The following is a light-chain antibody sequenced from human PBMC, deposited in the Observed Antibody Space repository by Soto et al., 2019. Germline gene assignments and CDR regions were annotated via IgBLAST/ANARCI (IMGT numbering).Light chain of an antibody. CDR3: QHHNSYPLT. Sequence: DIQLTQSPSFLSASVGDRVTITCRASQGISSYLAWYQQKPGKAPKLLIYAASTLQSGVPSRFSSSGSVTEFTLTISSMQPEDFVPYYGQHHNSYPLTFGGGTKVEIK. J-gene: IGKJ4*01. V-gene: IGKV1-9*01. CDR2: AAS. CDR1: QGISSY.